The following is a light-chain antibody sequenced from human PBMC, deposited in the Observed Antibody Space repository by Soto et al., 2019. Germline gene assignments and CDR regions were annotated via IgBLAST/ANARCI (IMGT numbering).Light chain of an antibody. V-gene: IGKV1-8*01. CDR2: AAS. Sequence: AIRMTQSPSSFSASTGDRVTITCRASQGISSYLAWYQQKPGKAPKLLIYAASTLQSGVPSRCSGSGSGTDFTLTISCLQSEDFATYYWQQYYSYPWTFGQGTKVEIK. J-gene: IGKJ1*01. CDR1: QGISSY. CDR3: QQYYSYPWT.